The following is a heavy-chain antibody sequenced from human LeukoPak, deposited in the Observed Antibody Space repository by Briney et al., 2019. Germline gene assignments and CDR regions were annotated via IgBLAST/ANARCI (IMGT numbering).Heavy chain of an antibody. D-gene: IGHD3-10*01. CDR3: AKDPHVLLWFGEFNDY. Sequence: GGSLRLSCAASGFTFSSYGMHWVRQAPGKGLEWVAFIRYDGSNKYYADSVKGRFTISRDNSKNTLYLQMNSLRAEDTAVYYCAKDPHVLLWFGEFNDYCGQGTLVTVSS. V-gene: IGHV3-30*02. J-gene: IGHJ4*02. CDR1: GFTFSSYG. CDR2: IRYDGSNK.